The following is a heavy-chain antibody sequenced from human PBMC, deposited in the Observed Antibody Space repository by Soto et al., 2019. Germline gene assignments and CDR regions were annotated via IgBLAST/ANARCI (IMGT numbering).Heavy chain of an antibody. CDR3: ARVPLIAVAGTSYFDY. CDR2: IWYDGSNK. V-gene: IGHV3-33*01. J-gene: IGHJ4*02. CDR1: GFTFSSYG. D-gene: IGHD6-19*01. Sequence: GGSLRLSCAASGFTFSSYGMHWVRQAPGKGLEWVAVIWYDGSNKYYADSVKGRFTISRDNSKNTLYLQMNSLRAEDTAVYYCARVPLIAVAGTSYFDYWGQGTLVTVSS.